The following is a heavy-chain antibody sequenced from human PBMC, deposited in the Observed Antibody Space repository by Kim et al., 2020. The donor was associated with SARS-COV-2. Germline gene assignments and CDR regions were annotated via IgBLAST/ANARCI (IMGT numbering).Heavy chain of an antibody. J-gene: IGHJ4*02. V-gene: IGHV3-48*02. CDR1: GFNFNIYS. D-gene: IGHD3-3*01. CDR2: IDAGNTV. Sequence: GGSLRLSCAASGFNFNIYSMNWVRQAPGKGLEWISYIDAGNTVHYADSVRGRFTISRDNARNSVYLQMNSLRDATATYYCARSTDGYYVYWGPGSLVTVSS. CDR3: ARSTDGYYVY.